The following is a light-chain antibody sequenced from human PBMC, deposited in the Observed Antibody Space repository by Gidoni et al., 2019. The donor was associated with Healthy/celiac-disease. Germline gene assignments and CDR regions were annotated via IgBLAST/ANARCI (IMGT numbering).Light chain of an antibody. CDR3: QQRSNWPPST. Sequence: EIVLIQSPATLSLSPGDRATLPCRASQSVRSYLAWYQQQPGQAPRRLIYDASTRASAIPARIIGSGSGTKVTITISAIEPDDYAVYYCQQRSNWPPSTFGQGTKVEIK. V-gene: IGKV3-11*01. CDR2: DAS. CDR1: QSVRSY. J-gene: IGKJ1*01.